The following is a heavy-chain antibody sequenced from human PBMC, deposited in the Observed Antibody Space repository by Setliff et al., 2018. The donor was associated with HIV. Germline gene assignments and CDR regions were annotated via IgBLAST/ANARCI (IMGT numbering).Heavy chain of an antibody. Sequence: ASVKVSCKASGYTFTSYGISWVRQAPGQGLDWMGWISPATDKTNYAQKLQGRLTMTTDTSTSTAYMDLRSLRSDDTAVYYCARRGNYYASALDYWGQGTLVTVSS. CDR1: GYTFTSYG. D-gene: IGHD3-10*01. J-gene: IGHJ4*02. CDR2: ISPATDKT. V-gene: IGHV1-18*01. CDR3: ARRGNYYASALDY.